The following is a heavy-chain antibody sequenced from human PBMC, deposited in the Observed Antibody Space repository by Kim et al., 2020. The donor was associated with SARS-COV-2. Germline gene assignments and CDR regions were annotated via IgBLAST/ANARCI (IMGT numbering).Heavy chain of an antibody. Sequence: GESLKISCKGSGYSFTSYWIGWVRQMPGKGLEWMGIIYPGDSDTRYSPSFQGQVTISADKSISTAYLQWSSLKASDTAMYYCARTRGLMRDGYNLDYWGQGTLVTVSS. J-gene: IGHJ4*02. CDR1: GYSFTSYW. CDR2: IYPGDSDT. CDR3: ARTRGLMRDGYNLDY. V-gene: IGHV5-51*01. D-gene: IGHD5-12*01.